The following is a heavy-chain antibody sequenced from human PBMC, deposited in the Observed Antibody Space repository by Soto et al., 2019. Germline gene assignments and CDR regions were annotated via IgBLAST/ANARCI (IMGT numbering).Heavy chain of an antibody. D-gene: IGHD5-12*01. V-gene: IGHV3-30*18. J-gene: IGHJ4*02. Sequence: VQLVESGGGVVQPGRSLRLSCVASGFTFSSYGMHWVRQAPGKGLGWVAVISYDGSNKYYADSVKGRFTISRDNSKNTLYLQMNSLRAEDTAVYYCAKGYSGYDTQLLYWGQGTLVTVSS. CDR3: AKGYSGYDTQLLY. CDR2: ISYDGSNK. CDR1: GFTFSSYG.